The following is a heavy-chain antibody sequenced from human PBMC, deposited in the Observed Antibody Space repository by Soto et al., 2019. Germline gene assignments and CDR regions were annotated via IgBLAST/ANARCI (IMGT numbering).Heavy chain of an antibody. D-gene: IGHD3-10*01. CDR2: INPSGGST. CDR1: AYTFTSYY. Sequence: ASVKVSCTASAYTFTSYYMHWVRQAPGQGLEWMGIINPSGGSTSYAQKFQGRVTMTRDTSTSTVYMELSSLRSEDTAVYYCASARSGLWFGELLYSPFFDYWGQGTLVTVS. V-gene: IGHV1-46*01. CDR3: ASARSGLWFGELLYSPFFDY. J-gene: IGHJ4*02.